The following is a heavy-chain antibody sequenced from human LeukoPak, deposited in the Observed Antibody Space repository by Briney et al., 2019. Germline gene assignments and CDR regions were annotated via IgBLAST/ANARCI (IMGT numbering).Heavy chain of an antibody. CDR3: ARDQNHRALMVYAKAAYYYYYMDV. Sequence: PVKVSCKASGGTFSSYAISWVRQAPGQGLEWMGRIIPIFGTANYAQKFQGRVTITTDESTSTAYMELSSLRSEDTAVYYCARDQNHRALMVYAKAAYYYYYMDVWGKGTTVTVSS. CDR1: GGTFSSYA. CDR2: IIPIFGTA. V-gene: IGHV1-69*05. J-gene: IGHJ6*03. D-gene: IGHD2-8*01.